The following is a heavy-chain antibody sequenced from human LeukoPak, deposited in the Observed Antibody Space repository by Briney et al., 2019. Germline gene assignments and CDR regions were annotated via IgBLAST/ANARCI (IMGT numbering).Heavy chain of an antibody. Sequence: ASVKVSCKASGYTFTGHSMYWVRQAPGQGLEWMGWIKPNSGGTNYAQKFQGRVTMTRDTSISTAYMELSRLRSDDTAVYYCARDFNYYDSSGYLSTPNDYWGQGTLVTVSS. CDR3: ARDFNYYDSSGYLSTPNDY. V-gene: IGHV1-2*02. CDR2: IKPNSGGT. J-gene: IGHJ4*02. CDR1: GYTFTGHS. D-gene: IGHD3-22*01.